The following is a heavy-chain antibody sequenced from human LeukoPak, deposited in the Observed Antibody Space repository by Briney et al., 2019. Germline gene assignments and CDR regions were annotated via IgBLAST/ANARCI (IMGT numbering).Heavy chain of an antibody. CDR1: GFTFSSYG. Sequence: PGRSLRLSCAASGFTFSSYGMHWVRQAPGKGLEWVAVIWYDGSNKYYADSVKGRFTISRDNSKNTLYLQMSSLRAEDTAVYYCARDNGAMVRGVIIYYFDYWGQGTLVTVSS. J-gene: IGHJ4*02. D-gene: IGHD3-10*01. CDR3: ARDNGAMVRGVIIYYFDY. CDR2: IWYDGSNK. V-gene: IGHV3-33*01.